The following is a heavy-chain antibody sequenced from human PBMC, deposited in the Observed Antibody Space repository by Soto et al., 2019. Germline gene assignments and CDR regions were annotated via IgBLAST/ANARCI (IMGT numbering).Heavy chain of an antibody. D-gene: IGHD6-19*01. CDR1: GFSISDYY. V-gene: IGHV3-11*01. CDR3: ARGSSVHGGVFDY. CDR2: ITSSGSSI. Sequence: QVQLVESGGGLVKPGGSLRLSCAASGFSISDYYMSWIRQAPGKGLEWVSYITSSGSSIYYGDSVKGRFTLSRDNAKNSRYLQMNSLRAEDTAVYYCARGSSVHGGVFDYWGQGTLVTVSS. J-gene: IGHJ4*02.